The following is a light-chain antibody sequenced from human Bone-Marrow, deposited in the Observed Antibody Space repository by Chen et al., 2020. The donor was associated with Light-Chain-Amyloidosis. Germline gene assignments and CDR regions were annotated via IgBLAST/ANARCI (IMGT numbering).Light chain of an antibody. V-gene: IGKV1-6*01. CDR3: RQHCSHPLT. J-gene: IGKJ4*01. Sequence: AIQMTQSPSSLSASVGDRVTITCRASQGIRSDLGWYQQQPGKAPKLLIYAASSLQSGIPSSFSGSRSGTDLTLSIVSLQPEDHATYYCRQHCSHPLTFGAGTEEESK. CDR2: AAS. CDR1: QGIRSD.